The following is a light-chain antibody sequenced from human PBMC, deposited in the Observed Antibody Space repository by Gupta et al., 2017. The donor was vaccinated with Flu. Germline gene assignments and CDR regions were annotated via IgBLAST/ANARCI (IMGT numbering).Light chain of an antibody. Sequence: YPGQTATIPCSAEKVGDVYVSWYQQKPGHSPVLIIYQDDKRPSGIPERFSGSNSGNTATLTISGTQPMDEGEYSCQVLDTTTVIFGGGTKLTVL. J-gene: IGLJ2*01. CDR1: KVGDVY. V-gene: IGLV3-1*01. CDR3: QVLDTTTVI. CDR2: QDD.